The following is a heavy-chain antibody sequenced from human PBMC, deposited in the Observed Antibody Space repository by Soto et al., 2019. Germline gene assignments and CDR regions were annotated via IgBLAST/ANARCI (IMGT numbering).Heavy chain of an antibody. J-gene: IGHJ6*02. CDR1: GGSISSYY. V-gene: IGHV4-59*01. CDR3: ARDLWGYCGADCYPLDV. CDR2: MYNTGST. D-gene: IGHD2-21*02. Sequence: QVRLQESGPGLVKPSETLSLTCTVSGGSISSYYWSWIRQPPGKGLERIGYMYNTGSTIYNPSLKRRVTISVDTSKNPFSLKLNSVTAADTAVYYCARDLWGYCGADCYPLDVWGQGTMVTVSS.